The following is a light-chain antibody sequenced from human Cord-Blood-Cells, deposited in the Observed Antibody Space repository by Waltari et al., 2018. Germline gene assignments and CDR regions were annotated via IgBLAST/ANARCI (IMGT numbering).Light chain of an antibody. V-gene: IGLV2-23*02. J-gene: IGLJ3*02. Sequence: QSALTQPASVSGSPGQSITISCTRTSSAVGSYNLVSWYQKHPGKAPKLRIYEVSRRPSGVSNRFSGSKSGNTASLTISGLQAEDEADYYCCSYAGSRVFGGGTKLTVL. CDR1: SSAVGSYNL. CDR3: CSYAGSRV. CDR2: EVS.